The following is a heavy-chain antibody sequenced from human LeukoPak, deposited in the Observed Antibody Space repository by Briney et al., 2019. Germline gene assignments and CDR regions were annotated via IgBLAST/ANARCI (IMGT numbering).Heavy chain of an antibody. J-gene: IGHJ4*02. CDR3: TTPFMITFGGVIF. V-gene: IGHV3-23*01. D-gene: IGHD3-16*02. Sequence: PGGSLRLSCAASGFTFSSYAMSWVRQAPGKGLEWVSAISGSGGSTYYADSVKGRFTISRDDSKNTLYLQVNSLKTEDTAVYYCTTPFMITFGGVIFWGQGTLVTVSS. CDR2: ISGSGGST. CDR1: GFTFSSYA.